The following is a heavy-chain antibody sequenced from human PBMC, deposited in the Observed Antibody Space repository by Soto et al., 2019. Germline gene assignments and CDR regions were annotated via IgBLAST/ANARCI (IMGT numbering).Heavy chain of an antibody. CDR3: AGYNRITIFGVGLGSFDP. Sequence: QVQLQESGPGLVKPSETLSLTCTVSGGSISSYYWSWIRQPPGKGLAWIGYIYYSGSTNYNPSLKSRVTISGDTSKNQFSLKLSSVTASDTAVYYCAGYNRITIFGVGLGSFDPWGQGTLVTVSS. V-gene: IGHV4-59*01. CDR1: GGSISSYY. CDR2: IYYSGST. D-gene: IGHD3-3*01. J-gene: IGHJ5*02.